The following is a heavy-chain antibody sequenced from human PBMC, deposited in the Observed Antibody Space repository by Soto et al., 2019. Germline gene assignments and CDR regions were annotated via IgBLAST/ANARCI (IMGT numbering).Heavy chain of an antibody. CDR3: ARAISGTFYGMDV. Sequence: QVQLVESGGGVVQPGRSLRLSCAASGFTFSSYTMHWVRQAPGKGLEWVALISYDGSNKYYADSVKGRFTISRDNSKNTLYLQVNSLRPDDTAVDYCARAISGTFYGMDVLGRGTTVTVSS. CDR2: ISYDGSNK. V-gene: IGHV3-30-3*01. J-gene: IGHJ6*02. CDR1: GFTFSSYT. D-gene: IGHD1-1*01.